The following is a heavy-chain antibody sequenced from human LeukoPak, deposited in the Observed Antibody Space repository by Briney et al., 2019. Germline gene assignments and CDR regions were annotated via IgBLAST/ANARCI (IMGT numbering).Heavy chain of an antibody. CDR2: INPNSGGT. CDR3: ARGPSEYYYDSSGYYPFGGMDV. Sequence: GASVKVSCKASGYTFTGYYMHWVRQAPGQGLEWMGWINPNSGGTNYAQKFQGWVTMTRDTSISTAYMELSRLRSDDTAVYYCARGPSEYYYDSSGYYPFGGMDVWGQGTTVTVSS. D-gene: IGHD3-22*01. J-gene: IGHJ6*02. V-gene: IGHV1-2*04. CDR1: GYTFTGYY.